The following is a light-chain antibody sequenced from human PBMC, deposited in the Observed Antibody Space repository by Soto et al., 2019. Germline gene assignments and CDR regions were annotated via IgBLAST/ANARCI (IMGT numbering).Light chain of an antibody. J-gene: IGKJ3*01. Sequence: DIQMTQSPSTLSASIGDRVTITCRASRSISSWLAWYQQKPGKAPKLLIYKASSLQSGVPSRFSGSGSGSEFTLTISSLQPDDFATYYCQQYNSYWGTFGPGTKVSIK. CDR2: KAS. CDR3: QQYNSYWGT. V-gene: IGKV1-5*03. CDR1: RSISSW.